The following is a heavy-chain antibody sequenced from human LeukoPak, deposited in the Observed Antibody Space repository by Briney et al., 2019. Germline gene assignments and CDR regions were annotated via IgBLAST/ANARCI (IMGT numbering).Heavy chain of an antibody. CDR2: ISSSSSTI. V-gene: IGHV3-48*01. CDR3: ARGDIVVVIFPFDY. CDR1: GFTFSSYS. Sequence: GGSLRLSRAASGFTFSSYSMNWVRQAPGKGLEWVSYISSSSSTIYYADSVKGRFTISRDNAKNSLYLQMNSLRAEDTAVYYCARGDIVVVIFPFDYWGQGTLVTVSS. J-gene: IGHJ4*02. D-gene: IGHD3-22*01.